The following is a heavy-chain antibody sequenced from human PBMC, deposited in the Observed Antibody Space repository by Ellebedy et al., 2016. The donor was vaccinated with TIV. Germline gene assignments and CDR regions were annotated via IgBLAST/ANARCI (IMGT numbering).Heavy chain of an antibody. Sequence: GGSLRLSXAASGFTFSGYAMDWVRQAPGKGLEWVSYINHDKKAMYYADSVKGRFTISRDNDKNSVFLQMNNLRAEDTAVYYCARDLTGYSMDYWGRGTLVTVSS. CDR3: ARDLTGYSMDY. D-gene: IGHD3-9*01. CDR2: INHDKKAM. CDR1: GFTFSGYA. V-gene: IGHV3-48*04. J-gene: IGHJ4*02.